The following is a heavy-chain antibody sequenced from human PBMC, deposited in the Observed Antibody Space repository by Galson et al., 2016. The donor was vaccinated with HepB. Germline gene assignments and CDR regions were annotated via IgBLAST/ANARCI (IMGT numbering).Heavy chain of an antibody. D-gene: IGHD6-19*01. CDR1: GFVFSNFG. CDR3: ARAGGVAGFFALDS. Sequence: SLRLSCAASGFVFSNFGLSWVRQAPGKGLEWVASISTRRTTYYSDSVQGRFTISRYNARNTLYLQMNSLRAEDTAVYYCARAGGVAGFFALDSWGQGTLVTVSS. J-gene: IGHJ5*01. V-gene: IGHV3-23*01. CDR2: ISTRRTT.